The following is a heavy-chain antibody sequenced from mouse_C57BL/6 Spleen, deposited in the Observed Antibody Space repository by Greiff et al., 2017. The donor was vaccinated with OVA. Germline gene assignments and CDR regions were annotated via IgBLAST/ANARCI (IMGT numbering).Heavy chain of an antibody. V-gene: IGHV1-82*01. J-gene: IGHJ4*01. CDR2: IYPGDGDT. CDR1: GYAFSSSW. Sequence: QVQLKESGPELVKPGASVKISCKASGYAFSSSWMNWVKQRPGKGLEWIGRIYPGDGDTNYNGKFEGKATLTADKSSSTAYMQLSSLTSEDSAVYFCARKKELRNAMDYWGQGTSVTVSS. CDR3: ARKKELRNAMDY.